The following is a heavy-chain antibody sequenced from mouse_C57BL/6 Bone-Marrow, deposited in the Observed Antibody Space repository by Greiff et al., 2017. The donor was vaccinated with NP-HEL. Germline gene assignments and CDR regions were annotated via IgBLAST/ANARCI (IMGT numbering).Heavy chain of an antibody. Sequence: LQESGAELVRPGASVTLSCKASGYTFTDYEMHWVKQTPVHGLEWIGAIDPETGGTAYNQKFKGKAILTADKSSSTAYMELRSLTSEDSAVYYCTTNYDYDGFAYWGQGTLVTVSA. CDR1: GYTFTDYE. CDR2: IDPETGGT. V-gene: IGHV1-15*01. CDR3: TTNYDYDGFAY. J-gene: IGHJ3*01. D-gene: IGHD2-4*01.